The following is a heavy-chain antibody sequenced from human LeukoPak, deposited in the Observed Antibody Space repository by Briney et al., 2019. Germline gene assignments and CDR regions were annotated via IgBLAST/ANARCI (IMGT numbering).Heavy chain of an antibody. D-gene: IGHD2-21*02. Sequence: GGSLRLSCAASGFTFSSYGMHWVRQAPGKGLEWVAFIRYDGSNKYYADSVKGRSTISRDNSKNTLYLQMNSLRAEDTAVYYCAKDGVLGGDYEGYFDLWGRGTLATVSS. CDR1: GFTFSSYG. J-gene: IGHJ2*01. V-gene: IGHV3-30*02. CDR2: IRYDGSNK. CDR3: AKDGVLGGDYEGYFDL.